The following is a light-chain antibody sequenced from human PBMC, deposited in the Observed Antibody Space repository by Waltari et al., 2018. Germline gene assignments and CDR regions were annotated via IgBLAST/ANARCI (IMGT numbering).Light chain of an antibody. CDR1: QAINGY. CDR2: GAS. CDR3: QQRYTTPLT. J-gene: IGKJ4*01. Sequence: DIQVTQSPSSLSAPVGDRVTITCRTSQAINGYFNWYQQKPGKAPKILIYGASNLQSGVPSRFSGSGSGTDFTLAISSLQPEDFATYYCQQRYTTPLTFGGGTKVEIK. V-gene: IGKV1-39*01.